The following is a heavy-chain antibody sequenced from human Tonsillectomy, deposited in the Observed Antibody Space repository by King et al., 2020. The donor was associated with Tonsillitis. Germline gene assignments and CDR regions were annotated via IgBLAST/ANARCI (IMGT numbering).Heavy chain of an antibody. CDR1: GYRFTSYW. V-gene: IGHV5-51*01. CDR3: ARTLYGSGTYHDGFDI. J-gene: IGHJ3*02. D-gene: IGHD3-10*01. CDR2: IYPGDSDT. Sequence: LQLVQSGGEVKKPGESLRISCKGSGYRFTSYWIAWLRQMPGKGLELMGIIYPGDSDTKYSPSFQGQVTISADKSISTALLQWSSLKASDIAMYYCARTLYGSGTYHDGFDIWGQGTMVTVS.